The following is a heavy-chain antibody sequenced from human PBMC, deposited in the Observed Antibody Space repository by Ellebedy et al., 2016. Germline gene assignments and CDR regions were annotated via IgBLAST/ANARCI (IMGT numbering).Heavy chain of an antibody. CDR2: MNPNSGNT. J-gene: IGHJ6*03. D-gene: IGHD6-6*01. CDR3: ARGYGLARLPLYYYYYYMDV. V-gene: IGHV1-8*01. CDR1: GYTFTSYD. Sequence: ASVKVSCXASGYTFTSYDINWVRQATGQGLEWMGWMNPNSGNTGYAQKFQGRVTMTRNTSISTAYMELSSLRSEDTAVYYCARGYGLARLPLYYYYYYMDVWGKGTTVTVSS.